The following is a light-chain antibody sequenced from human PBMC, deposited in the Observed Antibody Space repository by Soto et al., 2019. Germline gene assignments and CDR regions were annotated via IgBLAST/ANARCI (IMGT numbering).Light chain of an antibody. CDR3: CSYAGSSTFPYV. CDR2: EGS. Sequence: QSALTQHASVSGSPGQSITISCTGPSSDVGSYKLVSWYQQHPGKAPKLMIYEGSKRPSGVSNRFSGSKSGNTASLTISGLQAEDEADYYCCSYAGSSTFPYVFGTGTKVTV. CDR1: SSDVGSYKL. J-gene: IGLJ1*01. V-gene: IGLV2-23*03.